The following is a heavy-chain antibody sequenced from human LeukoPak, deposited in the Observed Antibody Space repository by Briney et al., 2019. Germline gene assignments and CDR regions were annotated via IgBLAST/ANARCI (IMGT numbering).Heavy chain of an antibody. CDR1: GYTFTSYA. D-gene: IGHD2-2*01. V-gene: IGHV1-3*01. CDR2: NNAGNCDT. J-gene: IGHJ4*02. CDR3: ARGARSCGSTSCYSYFDY. Sequence: ASVKVSCKASGYTFTSYAIHWVRQAPGQRLEYMGWNNAGNCDTKYSPEFQGRVSLTRDTSAFTAYMELSSLRSNDTAMYYCARGARSCGSTSCYSYFDYWGQGSLVTVSS.